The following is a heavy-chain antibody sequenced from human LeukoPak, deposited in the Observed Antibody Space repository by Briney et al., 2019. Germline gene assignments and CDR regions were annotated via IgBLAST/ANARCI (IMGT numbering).Heavy chain of an antibody. CDR1: GFTFDDYA. CDR3: AKGIGAARETEPFDY. Sequence: GRSLRLSCAASGFTFDDYAMHWVRQAPGKGLEWVSGIRCNSCSIGYADSVKGRFTISRDDAKNSLYLQMNSLRAEDMALYYCAKGIGAARETEPFDYWGQGTLVTVSS. V-gene: IGHV3-9*03. D-gene: IGHD2-15*01. J-gene: IGHJ4*02. CDR2: IRCNSCSI.